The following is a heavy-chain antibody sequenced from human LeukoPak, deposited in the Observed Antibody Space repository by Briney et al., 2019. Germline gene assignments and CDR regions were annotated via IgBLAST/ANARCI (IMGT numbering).Heavy chain of an antibody. D-gene: IGHD3-16*01. V-gene: IGHV1-2*02. CDR3: AISDHVWGFAS. CDR1: GYTFTSYD. Sequence: GASVKVSCKASGYTFTSYDINWVRQATGRRPEWMGWIDRISGASSPAQKFQGRVTMTRDTSMSTFYMDMSGLTSDDTAIYYCAISDHVWGFASWGVGTQVTVSS. CDR2: IDRISGAS. J-gene: IGHJ4*02.